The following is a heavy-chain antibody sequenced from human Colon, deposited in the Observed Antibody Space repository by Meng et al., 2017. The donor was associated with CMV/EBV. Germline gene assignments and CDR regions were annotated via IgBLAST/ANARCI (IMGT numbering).Heavy chain of an antibody. CDR1: GFTCSAFP. CDR2: ISHDGTKT. Sequence: LYCLTCGFTCSAFPIRRARQAAGQGLEWVAIISHDGTKTCYAESVKGRFSLSRDNSQNTVNVHMNSLRGDDTAVYYCARASNSSFDPWGQGTLVTVSS. J-gene: IGHJ5*02. CDR3: ARASNSSFDP. V-gene: IGHV3-30*04. D-gene: IGHD4-11*01.